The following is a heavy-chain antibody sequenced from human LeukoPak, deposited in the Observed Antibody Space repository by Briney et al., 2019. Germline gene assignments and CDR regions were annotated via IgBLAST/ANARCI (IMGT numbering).Heavy chain of an antibody. V-gene: IGHV1-2*02. CDR1: GYTFTGYY. CDR2: INPNSGGT. D-gene: IGHD3-9*01. CDR3: ARDSWGPKNDILTPTDY. Sequence: GASVKVSCKASGYTFTGYYMHWVRQAPGQGLEWMGWINPNSGGTNYAQRFQGRVTMTRDTSISTAYMELSRLRSDDTAVYYCARDSWGPKNDILTPTDYWGQGTLVTVSS. J-gene: IGHJ4*02.